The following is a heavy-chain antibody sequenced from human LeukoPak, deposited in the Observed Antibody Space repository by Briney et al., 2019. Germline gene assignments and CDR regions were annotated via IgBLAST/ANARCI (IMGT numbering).Heavy chain of an antibody. D-gene: IGHD1-26*01. Sequence: PSETLSLTCTVSGGSVSSVNFYWSWIRQPPGKVLEWFGYIYYSGITNYNPSLKSRLPISVDTSKNQFSLKLSSVTAADTAVYYCAIDGAPGGSSLAFDIWGQGTMVTVSS. CDR1: GGSVSSVNFY. CDR2: IYYSGIT. CDR3: AIDGAPGGSSLAFDI. J-gene: IGHJ3*02. V-gene: IGHV4-61*01.